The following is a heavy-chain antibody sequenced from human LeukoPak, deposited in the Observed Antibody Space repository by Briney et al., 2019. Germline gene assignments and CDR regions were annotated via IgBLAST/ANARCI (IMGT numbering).Heavy chain of an antibody. CDR2: FSSSSNTI. CDR3: APGYCSSSSCTHYFEY. D-gene: IGHD2-2*01. Sequence: GGSLRLSCAASGFTFSTYSMNWVRQAPGKGLEWVSYFSSSSNTIYYVDSVKGRFTISRDNGKDSLYLQMNSLRAEDTAVYYCAPGYCSSSSCTHYFEYWGQGTLVTVSS. CDR1: GFTFSTYS. J-gene: IGHJ4*02. V-gene: IGHV3-48*04.